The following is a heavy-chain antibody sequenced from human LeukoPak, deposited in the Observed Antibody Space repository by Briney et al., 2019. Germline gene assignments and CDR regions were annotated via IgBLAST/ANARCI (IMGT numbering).Heavy chain of an antibody. J-gene: IGHJ4*02. D-gene: IGHD6-19*01. CDR1: GFTFSSYA. V-gene: IGHV3-30-3*01. CDR3: ARDSSSGWYATHIDY. Sequence: GGSLRLSCAASGFTFSSYAMHWVRQAPGKGLEWVAVISYDGSNKYYADSVKGRFTISRDNSKNTLYLQMNSLRAEDTAVYYCARDSSSGWYATHIDYWGQGTLVTVSS. CDR2: ISYDGSNK.